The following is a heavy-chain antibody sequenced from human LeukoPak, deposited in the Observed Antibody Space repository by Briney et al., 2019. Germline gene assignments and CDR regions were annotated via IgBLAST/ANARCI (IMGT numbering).Heavy chain of an antibody. CDR3: AKDRGSSIVDNWFDP. Sequence: GGSLRLSCAASGFTFGDYTMHWVRQAPGKGLEWVSLISWDGGSTYYADSVKGRFTISRDNSKNSLYLQMNSLRTEDTALYYCAKDRGSSIVDNWFDPWGQGTLVTVSS. CDR2: ISWDGGST. J-gene: IGHJ5*02. V-gene: IGHV3-43*01. CDR1: GFTFGDYT. D-gene: IGHD6-6*01.